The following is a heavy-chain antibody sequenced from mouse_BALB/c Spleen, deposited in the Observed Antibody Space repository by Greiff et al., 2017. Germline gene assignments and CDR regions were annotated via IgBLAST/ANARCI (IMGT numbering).Heavy chain of an antibody. Sequence: VQLQQSGAELVRSGASVKLSCTASGFNIKDYYMHWVKQRPEQGLEWIGWIDPENGDTEYAPKFQGKATMTADTSSNTAYLQLSSLTSEDTAVYYCNGDGFAYWGQGTLVTVSA. V-gene: IGHV14-4*02. D-gene: IGHD3-3*01. CDR3: NGDGFAY. J-gene: IGHJ3*01. CDR2: IDPENGDT. CDR1: GFNIKDYY.